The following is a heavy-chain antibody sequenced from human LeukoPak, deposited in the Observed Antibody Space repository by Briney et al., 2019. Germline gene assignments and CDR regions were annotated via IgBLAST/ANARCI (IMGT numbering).Heavy chain of an antibody. J-gene: IGHJ4*02. CDR1: GFTFNIYA. D-gene: IGHD5-18*01. CDR2: LAYDGTNQ. CDR3: AKRIQSAMAMGY. Sequence: GGSLRLSCVTSGFTFNIYAMHWVRHAPGKGLEWVALLAYDGTNQYYADSVKGRFTISRDNSKNTMYLQMNSLRAEDTAVYYCAKRIQSAMAMGYWGQGTLVTVSS. V-gene: IGHV3-30*04.